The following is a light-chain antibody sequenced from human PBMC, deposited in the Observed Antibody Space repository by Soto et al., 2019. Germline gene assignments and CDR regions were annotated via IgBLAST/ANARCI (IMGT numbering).Light chain of an antibody. CDR2: VAS. J-gene: IGKJ2*03. CDR1: QSISTY. V-gene: IGKV1-39*01. CDR3: QQSYNTPYS. Sequence: DIQMTQSPSSLSASVGDSVTIICRASQSISTYLNWYQQKPGKVPKLLISVASNLQSWVPSRFSGSGSGTDFTLTISSLQTEDFATYYSQQSYNTPYSFGQGTKLDIK.